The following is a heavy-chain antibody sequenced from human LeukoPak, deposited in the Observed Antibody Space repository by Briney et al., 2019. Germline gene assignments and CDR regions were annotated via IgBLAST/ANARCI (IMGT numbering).Heavy chain of an antibody. CDR1: GFTFSSYA. D-gene: IGHD2-2*01. V-gene: IGHV3-23*01. Sequence: SGGSLRLSCAASGFTFSSYAMSWVRQAPGKGLEWVSFISGSGGSTYYADSVKGRFTISRDNSKNTLYLQMNSLRAEDTAVFYCAKASPRNYFFDYWGQGTLVTVSS. J-gene: IGHJ4*02. CDR2: ISGSGGST. CDR3: AKASPRNYFFDY.